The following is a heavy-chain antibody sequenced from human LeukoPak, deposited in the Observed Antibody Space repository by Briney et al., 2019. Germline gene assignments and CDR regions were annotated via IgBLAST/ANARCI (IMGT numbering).Heavy chain of an antibody. V-gene: IGHV3-30*18. CDR3: AKEFNRGLPDY. CDR1: EFTFSNYW. Sequence: GGSLRLSCVASEFTFSNYWIHWVRQAPGKGLEWVAVISYDGSNEYYADSVKGRFTISRDNSKNTLYLQMSSLRAEDTAVYYCAKEFNRGLPDYWGQGTLVTVPS. D-gene: IGHD2-21*01. J-gene: IGHJ4*02. CDR2: ISYDGSNE.